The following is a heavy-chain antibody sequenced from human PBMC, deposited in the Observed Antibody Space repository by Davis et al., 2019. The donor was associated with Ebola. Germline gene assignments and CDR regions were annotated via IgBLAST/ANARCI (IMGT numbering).Heavy chain of an antibody. CDR2: LHYDYYKR. J-gene: IGHJ4*02. CDR3: AKVLPHYYDSGGHYN. D-gene: IGHD3-22*01. Sequence: GESLKISCTASEFTFTSTQWVRQAPGKGLEWVAFLHYDYYKRYYADSVKGRFTISRDNSKTTVFLQMNSLRAEDTGVYYCAKVLPHYYDSGGHYNWGQGTLVAVSS. CDR1: EFTFTS. V-gene: IGHV3-30*02.